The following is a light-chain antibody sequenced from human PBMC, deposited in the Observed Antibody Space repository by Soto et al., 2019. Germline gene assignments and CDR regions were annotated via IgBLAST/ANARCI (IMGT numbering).Light chain of an antibody. Sequence: DIVMTQYPDSLTVSLGERATINCKSSQSVLYSSNNKNYLAWFQQKPGQPPKMLIYWASTRESGVPDRFSGRGSGTDFTLTISSLQAEDVALYYCQQYYSTPLTFGGGTKVEIK. CDR2: WAS. CDR1: QSVLYSSNNKNY. CDR3: QQYYSTPLT. J-gene: IGKJ4*01. V-gene: IGKV4-1*01.